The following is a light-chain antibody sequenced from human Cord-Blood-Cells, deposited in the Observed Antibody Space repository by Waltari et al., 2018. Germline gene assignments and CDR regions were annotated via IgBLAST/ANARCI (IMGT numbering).Light chain of an antibody. CDR3: CSYAGSSTYV. CDR2: EVS. J-gene: IGLJ1*01. CDR1: GSDVGSYKL. V-gene: IGLV2-23*02. Sequence: QSALTQPASVSGSPGQSITISGTGTGSDVGSYKLVSWYQQHPGKAPKLMIYEVSKRPSGVSNRFSGSKSGNTASLTISGLQAEDEADYYCCSYAGSSTYVFGTGTKVTVL.